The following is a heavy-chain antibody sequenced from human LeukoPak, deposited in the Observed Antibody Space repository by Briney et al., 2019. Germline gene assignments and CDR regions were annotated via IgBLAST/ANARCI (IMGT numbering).Heavy chain of an antibody. CDR1: GYTFPSYG. CDR3: ARDILTGYLGIYYYGMDV. CDR2: ISAYNGNT. J-gene: IGHJ6*02. D-gene: IGHD3-9*01. V-gene: IGHV1-18*01. Sequence: GASVKVSCKASGYTFPSYGLSWVRQAPGQGLEWMGWISAYNGNTNCAQKVQGRVTMTTDTATSTAYMELRSLRSDDTAVYYCARDILTGYLGIYYYGMDVWGQGTTVTVSS.